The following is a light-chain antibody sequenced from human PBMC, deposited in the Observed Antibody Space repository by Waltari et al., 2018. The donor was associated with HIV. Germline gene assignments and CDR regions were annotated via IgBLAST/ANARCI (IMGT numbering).Light chain of an antibody. CDR1: SSNIGAGFD. Sequence: QSVLTQPPSVSGAPGQRVTISCTGSSSNIGAGFDVHWYQQLPGTAPKLLIYGNSKRPSGVPDRFSGSKSGTSASRAITGLQAEDEADYSCQSYDSSLGASLFGGGTKLTVL. CDR3: QSYDSSLGASL. J-gene: IGLJ2*01. V-gene: IGLV1-40*01. CDR2: GNS.